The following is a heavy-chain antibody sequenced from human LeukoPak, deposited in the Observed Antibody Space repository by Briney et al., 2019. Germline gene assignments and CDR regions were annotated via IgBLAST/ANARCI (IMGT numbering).Heavy chain of an antibody. J-gene: IGHJ4*02. CDR3: AKGLVGDYVPYYFDY. CDR2: ISGSGGST. CDR1: GFTFSSYA. V-gene: IGHV3-23*01. D-gene: IGHD4-17*01. Sequence: GGSLILSCSASGFTFSSYAMSWVRQAPGKGLEWVSAISGSGGSTYYADSVKGRFTISRDNSKNTLYLQMNSLRAEDTAVYYCAKGLVGDYVPYYFDYWGQGPLVTVSS.